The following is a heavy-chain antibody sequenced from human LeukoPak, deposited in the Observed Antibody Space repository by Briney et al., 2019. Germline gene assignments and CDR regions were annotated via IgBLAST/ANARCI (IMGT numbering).Heavy chain of an antibody. CDR2: IFYREGVSYGGTT. CDR3: ARQISGNRDY. D-gene: IGHD3-10*01. J-gene: IGHJ4*02. Sequence: PSETLSLTCTVSGVSISGYYWIWIRQSPRRGLEYIGSIFYREGVSYGGTTFYNPSLQTRVTISVDTSKNAFSLRLSSVTAADTAVYYCARQISGNRDYWGQGTLVTVSA. V-gene: IGHV4-59*05. CDR1: GVSISGYY.